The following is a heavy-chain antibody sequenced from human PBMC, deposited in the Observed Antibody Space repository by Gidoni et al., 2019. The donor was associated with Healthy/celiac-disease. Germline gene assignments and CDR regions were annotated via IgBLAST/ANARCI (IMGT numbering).Heavy chain of an antibody. V-gene: IGHV3-30-3*01. CDR3: ARDRQYSSSWYGYYYYGMDV. J-gene: IGHJ6*02. Sequence: SSYAMHWVRQAPGKGLEWVAVISYDGSNKYYADSVKGRFTISRDNSKNTLYLQMNSLRAEDTAVYYCARDRQYSSSWYGYYYYGMDVWGQGTTVTVSS. CDR1: SSYA. CDR2: ISYDGSNK. D-gene: IGHD6-13*01.